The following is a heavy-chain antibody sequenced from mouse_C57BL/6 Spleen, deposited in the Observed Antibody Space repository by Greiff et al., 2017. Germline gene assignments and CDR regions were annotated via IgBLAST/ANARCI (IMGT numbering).Heavy chain of an antibody. Sequence: QVQLQQPGAELVKPGASVKMSCKASGYTFTSYWITWVKQRPGQGLEWIGDIYPGSGSTNYNEKFKSKATLTVDTSSSTAYMQLSSLTSEDSAVYYCARTGLITTVVATRAMDYWGQGTSVTVSS. CDR2: IYPGSGST. CDR1: GYTFTSYW. V-gene: IGHV1-55*01. D-gene: IGHD1-1*01. CDR3: ARTGLITTVVATRAMDY. J-gene: IGHJ4*01.